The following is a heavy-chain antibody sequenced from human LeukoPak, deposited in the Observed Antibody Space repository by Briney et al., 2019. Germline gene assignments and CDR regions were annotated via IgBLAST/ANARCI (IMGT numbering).Heavy chain of an antibody. D-gene: IGHD3-10*01. J-gene: IGHJ4*02. Sequence: GGSLRLSCAASGFTFSSYSMNWVRQAPGKGLEWVSSISSSSYIYYADSVKGRFTISRDNAKNSLYLQMNCLRAEDTAVYYCAREEILWFGELWGQGTLVTVSS. V-gene: IGHV3-21*01. CDR3: AREEILWFGEL. CDR2: ISSSSYI. CDR1: GFTFSSYS.